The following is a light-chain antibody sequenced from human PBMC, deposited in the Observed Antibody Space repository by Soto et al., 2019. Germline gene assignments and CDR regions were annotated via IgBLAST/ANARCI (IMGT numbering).Light chain of an antibody. CDR2: VAS. Sequence: EIVLTQSPGTLSLSPGERATLSCRASQSVSSSYLAWYQQKPGQAPRLLIYVASSRATGIPDRLSGSGSGTDVTLTISRLEPEDFAVYYCQQYGSSPPYTFGQGTKVEIK. J-gene: IGKJ2*01. V-gene: IGKV3-20*01. CDR1: QSVSSSY. CDR3: QQYGSSPPYT.